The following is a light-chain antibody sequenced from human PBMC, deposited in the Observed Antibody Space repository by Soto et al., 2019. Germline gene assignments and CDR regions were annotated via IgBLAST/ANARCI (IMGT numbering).Light chain of an antibody. J-gene: IGLJ1*01. CDR3: GSWGDSLNSFFV. CDR1: SSNIGSNT. V-gene: IGLV1-44*01. Sequence: SLLTQPPPTSWAPRPRGTLSCSWSSSNIGSNTVNWYQNLPGAAPRLLIYSNSQRPSGVPDGFSGSKSGTSASLAISGLRSDDEADYYCGSWGDSLNSFFVFGTGTKVTVL. CDR2: SNS.